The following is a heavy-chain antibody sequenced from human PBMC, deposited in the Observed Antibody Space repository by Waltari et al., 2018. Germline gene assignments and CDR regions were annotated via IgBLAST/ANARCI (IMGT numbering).Heavy chain of an antibody. D-gene: IGHD7-27*01. CDR1: GYTFTSYY. CDR3: ARGKGGVVTPHWGAFDI. Sequence: QVQLVQSGAEVKKPGASVKVSCKASGYTFTSYYMHWVRQAPGQGLEWMGIINPSGGSTSYAQKFQGRVTMTRDTSTSTVYMELSSLRSEDTAVYYCARGKGGVVTPHWGAFDIWGQGTMVTVSS. J-gene: IGHJ3*02. V-gene: IGHV1-46*03. CDR2: INPSGGST.